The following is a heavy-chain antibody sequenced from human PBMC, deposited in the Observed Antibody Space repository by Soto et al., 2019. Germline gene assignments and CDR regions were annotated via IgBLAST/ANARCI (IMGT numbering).Heavy chain of an antibody. D-gene: IGHD3-16*02. J-gene: IGHJ6*02. Sequence: GGSLRLSCAASGFNFSSYWMSWVRQAPGKGLEWVANIKQDGSEKYYVDSVKGRFTISRDNAKNSLYLQMNSLRAEDTAVYYCARVVLTIYYYYGMDVWGQGTTVTVSS. V-gene: IGHV3-7*01. CDR2: IKQDGSEK. CDR1: GFNFSSYW. CDR3: ARVVLTIYYYYGMDV.